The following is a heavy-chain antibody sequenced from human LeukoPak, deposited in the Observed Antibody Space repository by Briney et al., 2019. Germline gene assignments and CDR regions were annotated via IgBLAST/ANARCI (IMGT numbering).Heavy chain of an antibody. CDR2: ISSEGDST. V-gene: IGHV3-64*04. D-gene: IGHD3-3*01. J-gene: IGHJ6*02. CDR3: AKSRRITIFGVVITDYYYYGMDV. CDR1: GFTFSTYP. Sequence: AGGSLRLSCSASGFTFSTYPMHWVRQAPGRGLEYVSSISSEGDSTYYADSVKGRFTISRDNSKNTLYLQMNSLRAEDTAVYYCAKSRRITIFGVVITDYYYYGMDVWGQGTTVTVSS.